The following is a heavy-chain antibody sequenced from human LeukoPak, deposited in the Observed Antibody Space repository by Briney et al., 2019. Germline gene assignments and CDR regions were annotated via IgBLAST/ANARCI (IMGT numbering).Heavy chain of an antibody. CDR3: ARHLRNTYYYDSSGYYSPFGY. V-gene: IGHV4-59*08. D-gene: IGHD3-22*01. Sequence: SETLSLTCTLSGGSINNYYWSWIRQPPGKGLEWIGYIYYNGNTNYNPSLKSRVTISVDTSKNQFSLKLSSVTAADTAVYYCARHLRNTYYYDSSGYYSPFGYWGQGTLVTVSS. J-gene: IGHJ4*02. CDR2: IYYNGNT. CDR1: GGSINNYY.